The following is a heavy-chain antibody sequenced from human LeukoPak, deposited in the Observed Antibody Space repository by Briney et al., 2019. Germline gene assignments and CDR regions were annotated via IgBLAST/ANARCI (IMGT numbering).Heavy chain of an antibody. J-gene: IGHJ4*02. V-gene: IGHV3-23*01. CDR3: AKKWSGYHPFDY. CDR1: GFTFSSYA. CDR2: ISGTGGST. D-gene: IGHD3-3*01. Sequence: GGSLRLSCAASGFTFSSYAMSWVRQAPGMGLEWASAISGTGGSTYYADSVKGRFTISRDNSKNTLYLQMNSLRAEDTAVYYCAKKWSGYHPFDYWGQGTLVSVSS.